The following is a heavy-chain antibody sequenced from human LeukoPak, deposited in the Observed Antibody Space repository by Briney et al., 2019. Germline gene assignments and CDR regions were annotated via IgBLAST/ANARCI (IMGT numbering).Heavy chain of an antibody. V-gene: IGHV4-39*01. D-gene: IGHD6-19*01. CDR3: AKGTGPRSSGWANAFDI. CDR1: GGSISSSSYY. CDR2: IYYSGST. Sequence: PSGTLSLTCTVSGGSISSSSYYWGWIRQPPGKGLEWIGSIYYSGSTYYNPSLKSRVTISVDTSKNQFSLKLSSVTAADTAVYYCAKGTGPRSSGWANAFDIWGQGTMVTVSS. J-gene: IGHJ3*02.